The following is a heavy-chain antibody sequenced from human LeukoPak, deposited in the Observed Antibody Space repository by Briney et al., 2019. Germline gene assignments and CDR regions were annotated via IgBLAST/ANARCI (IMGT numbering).Heavy chain of an antibody. J-gene: IGHJ4*02. CDR1: GFTFSSYE. V-gene: IGHV3-48*03. CDR2: ISSSGSTI. CDR3: ARVAQTGAFDY. Sequence: PGGSLRLSCAASGFTFSSYEMNWVRQAPGKGLEWVSYISSSGSTIYYADSVKGRFTISRDNAKNSLYLQMNSLRAEDTAVYYCARVAQTGAFDYWGQGTLVTVSS. D-gene: IGHD1-1*01.